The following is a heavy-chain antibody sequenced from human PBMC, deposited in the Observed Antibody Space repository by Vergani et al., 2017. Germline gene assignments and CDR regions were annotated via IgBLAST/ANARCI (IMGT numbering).Heavy chain of an antibody. D-gene: IGHD6-13*01. CDR3: ARETAAGSYDSFDI. V-gene: IGHV1-24*01. Sequence: QVQLLQSGAEVKKPGASVKVSCKVSGYTLSELSMHSVRQAPGTGLEWMGGFDPEDGETIYAQKLPGRVTITSDKSTSTAYMELSSLRSEDTAVYYCARETAAGSYDSFDIWGQGTMVTVSS. J-gene: IGHJ3*02. CDR1: GYTLSELS. CDR2: FDPEDGET.